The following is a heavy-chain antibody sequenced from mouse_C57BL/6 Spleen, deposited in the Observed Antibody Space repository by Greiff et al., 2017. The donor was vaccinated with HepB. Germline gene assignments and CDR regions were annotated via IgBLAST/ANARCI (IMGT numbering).Heavy chain of an antibody. Sequence: EVMLVESGTVLARPGASVKMSCKTSGYTFTSYWMHWVKQRPGQGLEWIGAIYPGNSDTSYNQKFKGKAKLTAVTSASTAYMELSSLTNEDSAVYYCTRRDSNYVDYAMDYWGQGTSVTVSS. CDR2: IYPGNSDT. V-gene: IGHV1-5*01. CDR3: TRRDSNYVDYAMDY. J-gene: IGHJ4*01. D-gene: IGHD2-5*01. CDR1: GYTFTSYW.